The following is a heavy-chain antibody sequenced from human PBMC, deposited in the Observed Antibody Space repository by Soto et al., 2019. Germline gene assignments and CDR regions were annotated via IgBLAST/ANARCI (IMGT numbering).Heavy chain of an antibody. CDR2: IIPIFGTA. Sequence: QVQLVQSGAEVKKPGSSVKVSCKASGGTFSSYAISWVRQAPGQGLEWMGGIIPIFGTANYAQKFQGRGTITADESTRTAYMDLSSLRSEDTAVYYCARPHCSGGSCYSDYYYYGMDVWGQGTTVTVSS. D-gene: IGHD2-15*01. CDR3: ARPHCSGGSCYSDYYYYGMDV. V-gene: IGHV1-69*01. CDR1: GGTFSSYA. J-gene: IGHJ6*02.